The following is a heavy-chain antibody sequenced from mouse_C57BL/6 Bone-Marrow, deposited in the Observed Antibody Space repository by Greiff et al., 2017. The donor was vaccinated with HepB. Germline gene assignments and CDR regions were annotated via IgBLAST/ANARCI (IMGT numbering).Heavy chain of an antibody. CDR2: IHPNSGST. Sequence: QVQLKQPGAELVKPGASVKLSCKASGYTFTSYWMHWVKQRPGQGLEWIGMIHPNSGSTNYNEKFKSKATLTVDKSSSTAYMQLSSLTSEDSAVYYCAREVYSNPFYFDYWGQGTTLTVSS. CDR3: AREVYSNPFYFDY. J-gene: IGHJ2*01. V-gene: IGHV1-64*01. D-gene: IGHD2-5*01. CDR1: GYTFTSYW.